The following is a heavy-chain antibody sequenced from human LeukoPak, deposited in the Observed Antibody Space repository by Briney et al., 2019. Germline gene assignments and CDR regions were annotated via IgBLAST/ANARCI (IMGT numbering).Heavy chain of an antibody. D-gene: IGHD3-3*01. CDR2: IYHSGST. CDR3: AGDSMEWPFSPPPDY. J-gene: IGHJ4*02. Sequence: SETLSLTCTVSGYSISSGYYWGWIRQPPGKGLEWIGSIYHSGSTYYNPSLKSRVTISVDTSKNQFSLKLSSVTAADTAVYYCAGDSMEWPFSPPPDYWGQGTLVTVSS. V-gene: IGHV4-38-2*02. CDR1: GYSISSGYY.